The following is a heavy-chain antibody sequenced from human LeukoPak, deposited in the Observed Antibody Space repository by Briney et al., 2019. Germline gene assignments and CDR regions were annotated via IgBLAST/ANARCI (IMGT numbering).Heavy chain of an antibody. V-gene: IGHV1-2*02. CDR1: GYTFSAHY. J-gene: IGHJ6*03. CDR3: ARDPLSYDILTGYYNTHYYMDV. Sequence: GASVKVSCKASGYTFSAHYMHWVRQAPGQGLEWMGMINPNSGGTDYAQKFQGRVTVTRDTSITTAYMELSRLRSDDTAVYYCARDPLSYDILTGYYNTHYYMDVWGKGTTVTISS. D-gene: IGHD3-9*01. CDR2: INPNSGGT.